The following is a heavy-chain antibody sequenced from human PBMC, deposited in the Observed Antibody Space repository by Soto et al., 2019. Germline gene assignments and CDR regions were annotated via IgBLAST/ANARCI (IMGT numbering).Heavy chain of an antibody. CDR1: GFTFSSYA. V-gene: IGHV3-30-3*01. Sequence: GESLKISCAASGFTFSSYAMHWVRQAPGKGLEWVAVISYDGSNKYYADSVKGRFTISRDNSKNTLYLQMNSLRAEDTAVYYCARDPNTASIWFGEFLIDYWGQGTLVTVSS. CDR3: ARDPNTASIWFGEFLIDY. D-gene: IGHD3-10*01. CDR2: ISYDGSNK. J-gene: IGHJ4*02.